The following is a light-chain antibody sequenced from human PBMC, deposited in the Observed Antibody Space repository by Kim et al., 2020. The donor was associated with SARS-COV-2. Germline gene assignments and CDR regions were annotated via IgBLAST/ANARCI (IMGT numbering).Light chain of an antibody. CDR1: QNIDKY. Sequence: DIQMTQSPSSLSASVGDSVTIACRAGQNIDKYLNWYRQIPGKAPELLIYGASSLQSGVPSRFSGSGSGTDFTLTITSLRPDDFATDYCQQTYSARPFTFGPGTKVDIK. J-gene: IGKJ3*01. CDR2: GAS. CDR3: QQTYSARPFT. V-gene: IGKV1-39*01.